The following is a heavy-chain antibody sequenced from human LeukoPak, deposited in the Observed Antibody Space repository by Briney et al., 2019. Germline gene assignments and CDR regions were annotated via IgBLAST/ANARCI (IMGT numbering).Heavy chain of an antibody. Sequence: SETLSLTCTVSGGSISSSDYYWGWIRQPPGRGLEWIGSIYYSGSTYYNLSLKSRVTISVDTSKNQFSLKLSSVTAADTAVYYCARAAGLTLVRGVSFDPWGQGTLVTVSS. CDR1: GGSISSSDYY. CDR3: ARAAGLTLVRGVSFDP. V-gene: IGHV4-39*07. D-gene: IGHD3-10*01. CDR2: IYYSGST. J-gene: IGHJ5*02.